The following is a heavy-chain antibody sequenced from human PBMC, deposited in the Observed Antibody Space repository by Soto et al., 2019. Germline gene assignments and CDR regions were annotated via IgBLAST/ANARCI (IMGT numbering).Heavy chain of an antibody. Sequence: SETLSLTCTVSGGSVSSTSYYWGWIRQPPGKGLEWLGSIYYSGSTYYNPSLKSRVTISVDTSKNQFSLKLSSVTAADTAVYYCARHARRNVVCGVGVPAGFSVYWGQTTLVTV. CDR1: GGSVSSTSYY. CDR2: IYYSGST. J-gene: IGHJ4*02. V-gene: IGHV4-39*01. CDR3: ARHARRNVVCGVGVPAGFSVY. D-gene: IGHD2-2*01.